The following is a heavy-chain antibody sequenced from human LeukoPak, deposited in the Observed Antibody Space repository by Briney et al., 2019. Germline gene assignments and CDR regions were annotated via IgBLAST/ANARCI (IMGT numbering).Heavy chain of an antibody. V-gene: IGHV3-74*01. CDR1: GFTFSNYW. J-gene: IGHJ4*02. D-gene: IGHD3-16*01. CDR3: ARLTPPFDY. Sequence: GSLRLSCAASGFTFSNYWMHWVRQAPGKGLVWVARINSDGSTTNYADSVKGRFTISRDNAKNTLYLQMNSLRAEDTAVYYCARLTPPFDYWGQGTLVTVSS. CDR2: INSDGSTT.